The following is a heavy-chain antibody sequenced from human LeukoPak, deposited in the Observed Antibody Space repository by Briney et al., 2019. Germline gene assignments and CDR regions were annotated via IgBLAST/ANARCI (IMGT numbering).Heavy chain of an antibody. CDR2: IHYGANT. J-gene: IGHJ4*02. V-gene: IGHV4-39*02. CDR3: ARNDAKMVTVDY. CDR1: GVSTTSSSYY. D-gene: IGHD2-21*02. Sequence: SETLSLTCTVSGVSTTSSSYYWGWIRQPPGKGPEWIGSIHYGANTYRNPSLKSRVTISMDTSKNHFSLSLSSVTAADTAVYYCARNDAKMVTVDYWGQGTLVTVSS.